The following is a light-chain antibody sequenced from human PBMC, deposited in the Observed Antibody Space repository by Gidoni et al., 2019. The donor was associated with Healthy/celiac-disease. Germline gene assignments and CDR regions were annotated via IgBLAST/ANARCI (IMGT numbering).Light chain of an antibody. CDR3: QQYYNTPFV. V-gene: IGKV4-1*01. J-gene: IGKJ2*01. Sequence: IVMTQSPDSLPVSLGERATIHCKSSQTVLYRSNFKNYLAWYQQKPGQTPKLLIYWASTRESGVPDRFRGSGSGTDFTLTISSLQAEDVAVYYCQQYYNTPFVFGQGTKLEIK. CDR1: QTVLYRSNFKNY. CDR2: WAS.